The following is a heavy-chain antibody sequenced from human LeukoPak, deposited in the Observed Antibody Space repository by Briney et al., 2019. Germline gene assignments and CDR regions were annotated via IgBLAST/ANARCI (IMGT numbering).Heavy chain of an antibody. V-gene: IGHV3-23*01. CDR1: GFTFSSYA. CDR2: ISGSGGST. Sequence: GGSLRLSCAASGFTFSSYAMSWVRQAPGKGLEWVSGISGSGGSTYYADSVKGRFSISRENSKNTLYLQMNSLRAEDTAVYYCARPRGTGYDHAGYWGQGTLVTVSS. CDR3: ARPRGTGYDHAGY. D-gene: IGHD5-12*01. J-gene: IGHJ4*02.